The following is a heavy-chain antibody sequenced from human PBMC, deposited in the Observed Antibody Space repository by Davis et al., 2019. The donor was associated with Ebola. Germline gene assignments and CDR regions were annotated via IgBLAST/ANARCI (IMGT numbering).Heavy chain of an antibody. CDR2: ISGSGGST. V-gene: IGHV3-23*01. Sequence: GESLKISCAASGFTFSSYAMSWVRQAPGKGLEWVSAISGSGGSTYYADSVKGRFTISRDNAKNSLYLQMNSLRAEDTAVYFCATQGYCTSTSCYAVSWGQGTLVTVSS. CDR3: ATQGYCTSTSCYAVS. D-gene: IGHD2-2*01. J-gene: IGHJ5*02. CDR1: GFTFSSYA.